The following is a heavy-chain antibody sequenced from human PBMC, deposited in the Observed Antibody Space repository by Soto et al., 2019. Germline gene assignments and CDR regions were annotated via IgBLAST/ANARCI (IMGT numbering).Heavy chain of an antibody. CDR3: ARDGRSMYYSYGMDV. CDR1: GFTFSNYA. V-gene: IGHV3-30-3*01. J-gene: IGHJ6*02. Sequence: PGGSLRLSCAASGFTFSNYAMHWVRQAPGKGLEWVAVISYDGSNKYYADSVKGRFTISRDNSKNTLYLQMNSLRAEDTAVYYCARDGRSMYYSYGMDVWGQGT. D-gene: IGHD2-15*01. CDR2: ISYDGSNK.